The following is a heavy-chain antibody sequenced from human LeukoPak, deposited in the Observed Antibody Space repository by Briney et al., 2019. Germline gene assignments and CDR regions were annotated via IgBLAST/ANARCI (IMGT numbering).Heavy chain of an antibody. CDR1: GGSISSYY. J-gene: IGHJ4*02. D-gene: IGHD4-11*01. CDR3: ARGLLSTVEY. CDR2: IYSSGST. Sequence: PSETLSLTCTVSGGSISSYYWSWIRQPAGKGLEWIGRIYSSGSTNYNPSLKSRVTMSIDTSKNQFSLRVSSVTAADTAVYYCARGLLSTVEYWGQGALVTVSS. V-gene: IGHV4-4*07.